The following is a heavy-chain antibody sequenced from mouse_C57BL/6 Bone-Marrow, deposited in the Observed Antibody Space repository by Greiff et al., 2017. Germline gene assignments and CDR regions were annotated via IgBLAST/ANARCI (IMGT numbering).Heavy chain of an antibody. V-gene: IGHV1-81*01. CDR2: IYPSSGNT. CDR3: AESFWDYGAMDY. J-gene: IGHJ4*01. D-gene: IGHD1-1*02. CDR1: GYTFTSYG. Sequence: QVQLQQSGAELARPGASVKLSCKASGYTFTSYGISWVKQRTGKGLEWIGEIYPSSGNTFYNETFKGKATLTADKSSRTAYMELRSLTSEDSAVYFCAESFWDYGAMDYWGQGTSVTVSS.